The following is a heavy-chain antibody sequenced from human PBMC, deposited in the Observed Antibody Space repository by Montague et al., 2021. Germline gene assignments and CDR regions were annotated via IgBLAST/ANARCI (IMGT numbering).Heavy chain of an antibody. D-gene: IGHD1-14*01. Sequence: SETLSLTCSVSCASISDYYWRWIRQPPGKGLEWIGYIYYSRRTNYNPSLKSRVTISVDTSKNQFSLKLSSVTAADTAFYYWAVTNPYYYYGIDVWGQGTTVTVSS. CDR2: IYYSRRT. CDR1: CASISDYY. CDR3: AVTNPYYYYGIDV. V-gene: IGHV4-59*01. J-gene: IGHJ6*02.